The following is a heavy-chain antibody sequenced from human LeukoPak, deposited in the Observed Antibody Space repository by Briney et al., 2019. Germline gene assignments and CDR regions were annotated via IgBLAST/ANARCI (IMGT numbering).Heavy chain of an antibody. Sequence: PSETLSLTCTHPLGSLITNNGCCIRQPPGKGLEWIGYIYYTGSTNYNPSLKSRVTISLDTSKNQFSLRLSSVTAADTAVYYCALVLGYSSGWHIDHWGQGTLVTVSS. D-gene: IGHD6-19*01. CDR1: LGSLITNN. J-gene: IGHJ4*02. CDR3: ALVLGYSSGWHIDH. CDR2: IYYTGST. V-gene: IGHV4-59*08.